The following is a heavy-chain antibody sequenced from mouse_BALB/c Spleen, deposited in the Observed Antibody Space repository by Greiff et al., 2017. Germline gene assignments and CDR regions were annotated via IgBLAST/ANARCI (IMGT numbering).Heavy chain of an antibody. D-gene: IGHD2-3*01. CDR2: IYPGDGDT. V-gene: IGHV1-82*01. CDR3: ARWGDGYPDY. J-gene: IGHJ2*01. Sequence: QVQLQQSGPELVKPGASVKISCKASGYAFSSSWMNWVKQRPGQGIEWIGRIYPGDGDTNYNGKFKGKATLTADKSSSTAYMQLSSLTSVDSAVYFCARWGDGYPDYWGQGTTLTVSS. CDR1: GYAFSSSW.